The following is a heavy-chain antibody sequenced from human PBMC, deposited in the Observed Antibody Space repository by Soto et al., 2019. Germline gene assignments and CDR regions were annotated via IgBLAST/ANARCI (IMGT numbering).Heavy chain of an antibody. Sequence: SVKVSCKASGGTFSSYAISWVRQAPGQGLEWMGGIIPIFGTATYAEKSQGRVTITADKSTSTAYMELSRLRSDDTAVYYCARGPLPNRRWYDPWGRVTLGAAAS. CDR2: IIPIFGTA. CDR1: GGTFSSYA. J-gene: IGHJ5*02. V-gene: IGHV1-69*06. CDR3: ARGPLPNRRWYDP. D-gene: IGHD2-21*01.